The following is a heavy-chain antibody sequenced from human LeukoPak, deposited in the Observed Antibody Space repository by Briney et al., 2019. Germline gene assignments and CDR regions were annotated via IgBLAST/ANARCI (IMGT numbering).Heavy chain of an antibody. J-gene: IGHJ6*02. CDR1: GYFISSGFY. Sequence: SETLSLTCTVSGYFISSGFYWGWIRQFPEKGLEWIGTIYHSGSTYYNPSLKSRVIISVDTSKNQFSLKLSSVTAADTAVYYCARGYGGSGSYYYYGMDIWGQGTTVTVSS. CDR2: IYHSGST. D-gene: IGHD3-10*01. V-gene: IGHV4-38-2*02. CDR3: ARGYGGSGSYYYYGMDI.